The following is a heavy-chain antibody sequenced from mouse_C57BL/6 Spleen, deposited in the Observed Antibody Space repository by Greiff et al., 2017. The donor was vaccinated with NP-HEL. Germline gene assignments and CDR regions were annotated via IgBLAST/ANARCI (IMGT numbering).Heavy chain of an antibody. CDR3: ARHVGSEGGFDY. Sequence: EVQGVESGGDLVKPGGSLKLSCAASGFTFSSYGMSWVRQTPDKRLEWVATISSGGSYTYYPDSVKGRFTISRDNAKNTLYLQMSSLKSEDTAMYYCARHVGSEGGFDYWGQGTTLTVSS. CDR1: GFTFSSYG. V-gene: IGHV5-6*01. J-gene: IGHJ2*01. D-gene: IGHD1-1*01. CDR2: ISSGGSYT.